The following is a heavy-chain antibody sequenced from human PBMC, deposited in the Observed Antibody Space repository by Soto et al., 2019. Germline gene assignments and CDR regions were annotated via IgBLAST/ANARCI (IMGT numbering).Heavy chain of an antibody. D-gene: IGHD2-15*01. V-gene: IGHV1-69*13. CDR2: FIPVYRTL. CDR3: ARGGACISGSCSVDI. Sequence: SVKVSCKASGGSFGNSAINWVRQTPGQGLEWLGGFIPVYRTLNYAQKFQGRVTITADESTGTAYMTLSSLASDSGMYYCARGGACISGSCSVDIWGQGTLVTVSS. CDR1: GGSFGNSA. J-gene: IGHJ4*02.